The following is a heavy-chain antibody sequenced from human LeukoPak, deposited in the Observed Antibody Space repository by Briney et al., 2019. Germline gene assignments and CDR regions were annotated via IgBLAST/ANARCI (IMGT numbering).Heavy chain of an antibody. J-gene: IGHJ4*02. CDR3: ASKSTAWTIDY. D-gene: IGHD3/OR15-3a*01. V-gene: IGHV4-39*01. CDR1: GGSISSSSYY. Sequence: SETLSLTCTVSGGSISSSSYYWGWMRQTPGKGLEWVVTMYYSGSTNYNPSLKSRVTLSIDPPKNQFSLRLSSVTAADTAVYYCASKSTAWTIDYWGQGTLVTVSS. CDR2: MYYSGST.